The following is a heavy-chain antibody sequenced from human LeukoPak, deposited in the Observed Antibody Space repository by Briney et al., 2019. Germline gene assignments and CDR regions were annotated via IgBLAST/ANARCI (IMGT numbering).Heavy chain of an antibody. CDR3: ARDPPPGWIGENMAV. CDR1: GGTFSSYA. Sequence: GASVKVSCKASGGTFSSYAISWVRQAPGQGLEWMGRIIPILGIANYAEKVQGRVTITADKSTSTAYMELSSLRSEDTAVYYCARDPPPGWIGENMAVWGQGTTVTVSS. CDR2: IIPILGIA. V-gene: IGHV1-69*04. J-gene: IGHJ6*02. D-gene: IGHD3-10*01.